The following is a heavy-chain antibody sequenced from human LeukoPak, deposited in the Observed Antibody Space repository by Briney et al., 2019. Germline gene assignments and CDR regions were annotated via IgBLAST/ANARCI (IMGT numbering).Heavy chain of an antibody. CDR3: AKVWLGDYYLDY. CDR1: GGSISSYY. J-gene: IGHJ4*02. Sequence: PSETLSLTCTVSGGSISSYYWSWIRQPPGKGPEWIGYIYYSGSTNYNPSLKSRVTISVDTSKNQFSLKLSSVTAADTAVYYCAKVWLGDYYLDYWGQGTLVTVSS. CDR2: IYYSGST. V-gene: IGHV4-59*01. D-gene: IGHD4-17*01.